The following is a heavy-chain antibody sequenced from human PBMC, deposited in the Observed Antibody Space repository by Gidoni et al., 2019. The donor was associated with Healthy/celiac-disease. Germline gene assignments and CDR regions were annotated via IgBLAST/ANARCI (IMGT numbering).Heavy chain of an antibody. CDR1: FPFISYS. CDR2: ISSSSSTI. J-gene: IGHJ6*02. V-gene: IGHV3-48*02. D-gene: IGHD2-2*02. CDR3: ARDEVVVVPAAIARRDYYYGMDV. Sequence: FPFISYSMNSVRQAPGKGLEWVSYISSSSSTIYYADSVKGRFTISRDNAKNSLYLQMNSLRDEDTAVYYCARDEVVVVPAAIARRDYYYGMDVWGQGTTVTVSS.